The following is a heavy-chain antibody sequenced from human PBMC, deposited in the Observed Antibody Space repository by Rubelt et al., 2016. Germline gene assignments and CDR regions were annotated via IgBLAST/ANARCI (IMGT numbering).Heavy chain of an antibody. CDR1: GGTFRSHA. V-gene: IGHV1-69*01. Sequence: QVQLVQSGAEVKKPGSSVMVSCKASGGTFRSHAISWVRQAPGQGLEWMGGIIPIFGTATYAQKFQGRVTIIADESTSTSYMGLSSLRAEDTAVYYCARRQQLGPFGYWGQGTLVTVSS. D-gene: IGHD6-13*01. CDR3: ARRQQLGPFGY. CDR2: IIPIFGTA. J-gene: IGHJ4*02.